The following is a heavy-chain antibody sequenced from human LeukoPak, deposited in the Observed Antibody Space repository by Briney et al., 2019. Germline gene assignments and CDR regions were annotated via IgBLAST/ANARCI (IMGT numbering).Heavy chain of an antibody. CDR3: AKGTSGSSNFDY. Sequence: GGSPRLSCAASGFTFSSFAMHWVRQAPGKGLEWVAVISYDGNNEYYADSLKGRFTISRDNSKKTLYLQMNSLRAEDTAVYYCAKGTSGSSNFDYWGQGTLVTVSS. CDR1: GFTFSSFA. D-gene: IGHD1-26*01. V-gene: IGHV3-30*04. CDR2: ISYDGNNE. J-gene: IGHJ4*02.